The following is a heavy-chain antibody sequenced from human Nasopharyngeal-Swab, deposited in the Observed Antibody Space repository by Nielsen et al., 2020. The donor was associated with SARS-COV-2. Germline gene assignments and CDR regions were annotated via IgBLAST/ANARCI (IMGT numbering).Heavy chain of an antibody. CDR2: ISGSGGST. CDR1: GFTFSSYA. V-gene: IGHV3-23*01. J-gene: IGHJ6*02. CDR3: AKAPAAYYDRGSGYYYYGMDV. Sequence: GASLKISCAASGFTFSSYAMSWVRQAPGKGLEWVSAISGSGGSTYYADSVKGRFTISRDNSKNTLYLQTNSLRAEDTAVYYCAKAPAAYYDRGSGYYYYGMDVWGQGTTVTVSS. D-gene: IGHD3-16*01.